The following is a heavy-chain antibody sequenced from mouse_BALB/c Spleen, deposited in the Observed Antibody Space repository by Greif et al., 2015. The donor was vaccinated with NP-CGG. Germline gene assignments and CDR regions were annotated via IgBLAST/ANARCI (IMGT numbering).Heavy chain of an antibody. D-gene: IGHD1-1*01. J-gene: IGHJ4*01. CDR2: INPYNGDT. CDR1: GYSFTGYF. CDR3: AREGYYGSSLYAMDY. V-gene: IGHV1-20*02. Sequence: VQLQQSGPELVKPGASVKISCKASGYSFTGYFMNWVMQSHGKSLEWIGRINPYNGDTFYNQKFKGKATLTVDKSSSTAHMELRSLASEDSAVYYCAREGYYGSSLYAMDYWGQGTSVTVSS.